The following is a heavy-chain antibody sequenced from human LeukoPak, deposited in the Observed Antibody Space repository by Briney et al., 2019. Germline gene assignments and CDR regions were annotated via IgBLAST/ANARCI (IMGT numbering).Heavy chain of an antibody. D-gene: IGHD3-22*01. V-gene: IGHV1-69*04. CDR3: ARESTYYYDSSGYFPPQD. J-gene: IGHJ4*02. Sequence: ASVKVSCKASGGTFSSYAISWVRQAPGQGLEWMGRIIPILGIANYAQKFQGRVTITADKSTSTAYMELSSLRSEDTAVYYCARESTYYYDSSGYFPPQDWGQGTLVTVSS. CDR1: GGTFSSYA. CDR2: IIPILGIA.